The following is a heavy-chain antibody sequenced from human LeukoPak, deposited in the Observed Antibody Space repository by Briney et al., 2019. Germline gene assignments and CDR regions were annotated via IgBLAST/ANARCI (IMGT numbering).Heavy chain of an antibody. Sequence: GGSLRLSCAVSGFTFSSYEMNWVRQAPGKGLEWVSYISSSGFNIYYADSVKGRFTISRDNSKNTLYLQMNSLRAEGTAVYYCARGPSGYHNTGGQGTLVTVSS. CDR2: ISSSGFNI. D-gene: IGHD5-12*01. CDR1: GFTFSSYE. CDR3: ARGPSGYHNT. V-gene: IGHV3-48*03. J-gene: IGHJ4*02.